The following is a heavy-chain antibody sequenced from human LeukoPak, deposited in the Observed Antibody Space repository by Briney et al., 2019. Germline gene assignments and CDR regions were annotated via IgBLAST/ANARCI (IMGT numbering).Heavy chain of an antibody. D-gene: IGHD3-10*01. CDR3: ARARRSRGTMVRGVISPDYYYYYMDV. CDR1: GFTFSSYA. J-gene: IGHJ6*03. Sequence: GSLRLSCAASGFTFSSYAMHWVRQPPGKGLEWIGYIYYSGSTNYNPSLKSRVTISVDTSKNQFSLKLSSVTAADTAVYYCARARRSRGTMVRGVISPDYYYYYMDVWGKGTTVTISS. CDR2: IYYSGST. V-gene: IGHV4-59*01.